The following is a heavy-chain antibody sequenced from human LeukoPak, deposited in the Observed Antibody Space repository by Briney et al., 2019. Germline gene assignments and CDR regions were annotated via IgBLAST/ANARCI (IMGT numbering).Heavy chain of an antibody. V-gene: IGHV4-59*08. Sequence: SETLSLTCTVSGSMYNYYWSWIRQPPGKGLERIGYIHYNGITNYSPSLKSRVTMSLDTSKNQVSLKLNSVSAADTAVYYCARHISSGGTYAHFDYWGQGTLVTVSS. D-gene: IGHD1-26*01. CDR2: IHYNGIT. CDR1: GSMYNYY. CDR3: ARHISSGGTYAHFDY. J-gene: IGHJ4*02.